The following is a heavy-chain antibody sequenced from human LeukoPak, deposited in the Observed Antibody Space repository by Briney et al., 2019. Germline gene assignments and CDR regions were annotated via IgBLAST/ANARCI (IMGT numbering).Heavy chain of an antibody. CDR3: ARGDFCSSTSCYLRPMDV. V-gene: IGHV4-59*01. CDR2: IYYSGST. Sequence: SETLSLTCTVSGGSISDYYWSCIRQPPGKGREWIGYIYYSGSTTYNPSLKSRVAMSVDTSKNQFSLKLSSVTAADTAVYYCARGDFCSSTSCYLRPMDVWGKGTTVTVSS. CDR1: GGSISDYY. J-gene: IGHJ6*03. D-gene: IGHD2-2*01.